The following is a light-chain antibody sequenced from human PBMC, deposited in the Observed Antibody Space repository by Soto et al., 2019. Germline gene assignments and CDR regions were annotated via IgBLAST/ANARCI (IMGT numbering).Light chain of an antibody. CDR1: QSVSSY. CDR2: DAS. Sequence: EIMLTQSPATLSLSPGERATLSCRASQSVSSYLAWYQQKPGRAPRLLIYDASNRAAGIPARFSGSGSGTDFTLTISSLEPEDFAGYYCQQRRNWPLTFGGGTRVDIK. CDR3: QQRRNWPLT. J-gene: IGKJ4*01. V-gene: IGKV3-11*01.